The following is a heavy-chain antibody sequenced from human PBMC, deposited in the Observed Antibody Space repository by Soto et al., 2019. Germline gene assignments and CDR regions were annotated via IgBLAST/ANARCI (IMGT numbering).Heavy chain of an antibody. CDR2: IWYDGSNK. D-gene: IGHD5-12*01. Sequence: GGSLRLSCAPSGFTLSSYGMHWVRQAPGKGLEWVAVIWYDGSNKYYADSVKGRFTISRDNSKNTLYLQMNSLRAEDTAVYYCARASGIGGYDYFEFDYWGQGT. J-gene: IGHJ4*02. CDR1: GFTLSSYG. V-gene: IGHV3-33*01. CDR3: ARASGIGGYDYFEFDY.